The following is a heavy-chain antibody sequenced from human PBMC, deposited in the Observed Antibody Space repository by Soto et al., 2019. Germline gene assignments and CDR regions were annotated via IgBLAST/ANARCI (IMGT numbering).Heavy chain of an antibody. CDR3: ARRLGYCSSTSCSEQNYYYYYGMDV. Sequence: QVQLVQSGAEVQKPGSSVKVSCKASGGTFSSYAISWVRQAPGQGLEWMGGIIPIFGTANYAQKFQGRVTITADESTSTAYMELSSLRSEDTAVYYCARRLGYCSSTSCSEQNYYYYYGMDVWGQGTTVTVSS. CDR1: GGTFSSYA. J-gene: IGHJ6*02. CDR2: IIPIFGTA. V-gene: IGHV1-69*01. D-gene: IGHD2-2*01.